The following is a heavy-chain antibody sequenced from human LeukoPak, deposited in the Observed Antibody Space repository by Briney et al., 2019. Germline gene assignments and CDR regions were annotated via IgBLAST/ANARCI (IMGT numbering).Heavy chain of an antibody. V-gene: IGHV3-7*01. CDR2: IKQDGSDK. J-gene: IGHJ4*02. D-gene: IGHD2-2*01. Sequence: PGGSLRLSCAASGFTFSTYWMSWVRQAPGKGLEWVANIKQDGSDKFYVDSVEGRFTISRDNAKNSMYLQMNSLRAEDTAIYYCARVLPVASRDYWGQGTLVTVSS. CDR1: GFTFSTYW. CDR3: ARVLPVASRDY.